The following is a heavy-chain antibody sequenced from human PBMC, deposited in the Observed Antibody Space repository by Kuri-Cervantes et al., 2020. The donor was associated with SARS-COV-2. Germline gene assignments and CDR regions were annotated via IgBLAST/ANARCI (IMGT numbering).Heavy chain of an antibody. CDR1: GGSISSGDYY. CDR3: ARTYYDFWSGYYIDY. V-gene: IGHV2-70*01. Sequence: LRLSCTVSGGSISSGDYYWSWIRQPPGKALEWHALIDWDDDKYYSTSLKTRLTISKDTSKNQVVLTMTNMDPVDTATYYCARTYYDFWSGYYIDYWGQGTLVTVSS. J-gene: IGHJ4*02. CDR2: IDWDDDK. D-gene: IGHD3-3*01.